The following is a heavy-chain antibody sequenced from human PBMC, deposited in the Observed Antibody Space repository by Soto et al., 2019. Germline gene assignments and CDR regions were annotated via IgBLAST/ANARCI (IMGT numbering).Heavy chain of an antibody. V-gene: IGHV1-18*01. J-gene: IGHJ6*02. CDR1: GYTFTSYD. Sequence: ASVKVSCKASGYTFTSYDISWVRQAPGQGLEWMGWISGYNGNTNYAQKLQGRVTMTTDTFTSTAYMELRSLRSDDTAVYYCARDRAGRYGSSSSCYEYYHYGMDVWGQGTTVTVSS. CDR3: ARDRAGRYGSSSSCYEYYHYGMDV. D-gene: IGHD2-2*01. CDR2: ISGYNGNT.